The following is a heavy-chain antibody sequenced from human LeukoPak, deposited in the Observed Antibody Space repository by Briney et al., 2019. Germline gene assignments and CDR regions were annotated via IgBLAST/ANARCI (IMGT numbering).Heavy chain of an antibody. CDR3: ASNYDFWSGYYCY. CDR2: IIPIFGTA. D-gene: IGHD3-3*01. CDR1: GGTFSSYA. J-gene: IGHJ4*02. V-gene: IGHV1-69*13. Sequence: SVKVSCKASGGTFSSYAISWVRQAPGQGLEWMGGIIPIFGTANYAQKFQGRVTITADESTSTAYMELSSLRSEDTAVYYCASNYDFWSGYYCYWGQGTLVTVSS.